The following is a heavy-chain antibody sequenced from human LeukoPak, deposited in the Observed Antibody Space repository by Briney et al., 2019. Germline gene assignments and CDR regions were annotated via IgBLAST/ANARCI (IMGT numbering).Heavy chain of an antibody. CDR1: GYSFTSYW. V-gene: IGHV5-51*01. Sequence: GESLKISCKGSGYSFTSYWIGWVRQMPGKGLEWVGIIYPGDSDTRYSPSFQGQVTISADKSISTAYLQWSSLKASDTAMYYCARRILEGSGGYYFADYWGQGTLVTVSS. J-gene: IGHJ4*02. D-gene: IGHD3-22*01. CDR3: ARRILEGSGGYYFADY. CDR2: IYPGDSDT.